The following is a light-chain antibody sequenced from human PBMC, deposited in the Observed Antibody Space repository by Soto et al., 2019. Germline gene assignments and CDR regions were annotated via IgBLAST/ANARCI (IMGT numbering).Light chain of an antibody. V-gene: IGLV2-11*01. CDR2: DDD. CDR1: SSDVGGYNY. CDR3: GSWDSSLSAYV. Sequence: QSALTQPRSVSGSPGQSVTISCTGTSSDVGGYNYVSWYQQHPGKAPKLLIYDDDKRPSGIPDRFSGSKSGTSATLGITGFQTGDEADYYCGSWDSSLSAYVFGTGTKLTVL. J-gene: IGLJ1*01.